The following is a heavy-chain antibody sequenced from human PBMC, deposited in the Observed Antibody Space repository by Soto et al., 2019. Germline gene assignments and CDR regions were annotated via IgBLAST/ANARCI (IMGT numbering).Heavy chain of an antibody. CDR1: GGTFSSYA. Sequence: SVKVSCKASGGTFSSYAISWVRQAPGQGLEWMGGIIPIFGTANYAQKFQGRVTITADESTSTAYMELSSLRSEDTAVYYCARAAAAGPYVGSYGMDVWGQGTTVTVSS. D-gene: IGHD6-13*01. V-gene: IGHV1-69*13. CDR3: ARAAAAGPYVGSYGMDV. J-gene: IGHJ6*02. CDR2: IIPIFGTA.